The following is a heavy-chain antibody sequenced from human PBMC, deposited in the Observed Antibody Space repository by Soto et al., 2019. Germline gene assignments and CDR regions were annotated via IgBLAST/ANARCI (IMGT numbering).Heavy chain of an antibody. CDR3: AILGTYYFDNSDNYFDF. V-gene: IGHV1-3*01. J-gene: IGHJ4*02. CDR1: GYTFTSYA. CDR2: INAGNGNT. D-gene: IGHD3-22*01. Sequence: GASVKVSCKASGYTFTSYAMHWVRQAPGQRLEWMRWINAGNGNTKFSQKYQGRVTITRDTSASTAYMELRGLRSEDTAVYYCAILGTYYFDNSDNYFDFWGQGALVTVSS.